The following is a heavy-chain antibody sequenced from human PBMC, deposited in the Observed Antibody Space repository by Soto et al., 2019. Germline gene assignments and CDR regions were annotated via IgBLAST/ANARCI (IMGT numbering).Heavy chain of an antibody. CDR1: GYSISSGYY. CDR3: ATYYLVRAWGYFDY. D-gene: IGHD2-2*01. Sequence: KPSETLSLTCAVSGYSISSGYYWGWIRQPPGKGLEWIGSIYHSGSTYYNPSLKSRVTISVDTSKNQFSLKLSSVTAADTAVYYCATYYLVRAWGYFDYWGQGTLVTVSS. CDR2: IYHSGST. V-gene: IGHV4-38-2*01. J-gene: IGHJ4*02.